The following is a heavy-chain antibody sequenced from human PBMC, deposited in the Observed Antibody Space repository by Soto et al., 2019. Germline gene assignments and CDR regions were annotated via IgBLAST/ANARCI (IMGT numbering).Heavy chain of an antibody. CDR3: ARGNDFWSGYSTLTYYGMDV. CDR1: GGSISGGDYY. J-gene: IGHJ6*02. V-gene: IGHV4-30-4*01. Sequence: QVQLQESGPGLVQPSQTLSLTCTVSGGSISGGDYYWSWIRQPPGKGLEWIGNIYYRGSTYYSPSLKSRLTISVDTSKNQFCLKLSAVTAADTAVYYCARGNDFWSGYSTLTYYGMDVWGQGTTVTVSS. D-gene: IGHD3-3*01. CDR2: IYYRGST.